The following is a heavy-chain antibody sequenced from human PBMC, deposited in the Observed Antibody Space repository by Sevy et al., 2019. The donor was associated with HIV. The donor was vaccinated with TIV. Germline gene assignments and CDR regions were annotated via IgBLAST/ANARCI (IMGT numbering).Heavy chain of an antibody. CDR1: GFTVSSNY. CDR3: ARGGYGSGSRYYYGMDV. J-gene: IGHJ6*02. Sequence: GGSLRLSCAASGFTVSSNYMTWVRQAPGKGLEWVSVIYSGGSTYYADSVKGRFTISSDNSKNRLFLQMNSLRAGDTAVYYCARGGYGSGSRYYYGMDVWGQGTTVTVSS. D-gene: IGHD3-10*01. V-gene: IGHV3-53*01. CDR2: IYSGGST.